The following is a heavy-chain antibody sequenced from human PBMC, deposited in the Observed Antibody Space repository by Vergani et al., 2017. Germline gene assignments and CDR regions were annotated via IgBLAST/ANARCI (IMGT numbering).Heavy chain of an antibody. J-gene: IGHJ5*02. Sequence: QVQLQESGPGLVKPSETLSLTCTVSGGSISSYYWSWIRQPPGKGLEWIGYIYYSGSTNYNPSLKSRVTISVDTSKNQFSLKLSSVTAADTAVYYCAKGPSITIFGGWNWFDPWGQGTLVTVSS. D-gene: IGHD3-3*01. CDR1: GGSISSYY. CDR2: IYYSGST. CDR3: AKGPSITIFGGWNWFDP. V-gene: IGHV4-59*12.